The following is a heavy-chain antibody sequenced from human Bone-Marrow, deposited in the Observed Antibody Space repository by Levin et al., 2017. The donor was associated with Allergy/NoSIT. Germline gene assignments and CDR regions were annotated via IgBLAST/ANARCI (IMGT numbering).Heavy chain of an antibody. D-gene: IGHD1-7*01. V-gene: IGHV3-21*01. Sequence: GGSLRLSCAASGFTFSSYSMNWVRQAPGKGLEWVSSISSSSSYIYYADSVKGRFTISRDNAKNSLYLQMNSLRAEDTAVYYCARDTNRVTGTSLHYYYGMDVWGQGTTVTVSS. J-gene: IGHJ6*02. CDR1: GFTFSSYS. CDR2: ISSSSSYI. CDR3: ARDTNRVTGTSLHYYYGMDV.